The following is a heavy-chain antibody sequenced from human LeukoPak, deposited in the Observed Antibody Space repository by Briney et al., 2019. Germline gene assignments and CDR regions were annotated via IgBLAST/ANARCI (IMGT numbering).Heavy chain of an antibody. CDR2: IDHSGST. D-gene: IGHD3-16*01. J-gene: IGHJ4*02. Sequence: SETLSLTCTVSGYSISSGYYWGWIRQPPGKGLEWTGSIDHSGSTYYNPSLKSRITISVDTSKNQFSLKLSSVTAAGTAVYYCAREGGGFDYWGQGTLVTVSS. CDR3: AREGGGFDY. V-gene: IGHV4-38-2*02. CDR1: GYSISSGYY.